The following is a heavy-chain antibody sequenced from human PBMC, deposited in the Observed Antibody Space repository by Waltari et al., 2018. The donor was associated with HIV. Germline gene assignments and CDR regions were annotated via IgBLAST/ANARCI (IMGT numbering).Heavy chain of an antibody. Sequence: QVQLQQWGAGRLKPSETLSLTCAVYGGSVSGYYWSWIRQPPGKGLEWIGAINHSGSTNYNPSLKSRVTISVDTSKNQFSLKLSSVTAADTAVYYCARERYSSGWYGYWGQGTLVTVSS. J-gene: IGHJ4*02. CDR1: GGSVSGYY. CDR3: ARERYSSGWYGY. CDR2: INHSGST. D-gene: IGHD6-19*01. V-gene: IGHV4-34*01.